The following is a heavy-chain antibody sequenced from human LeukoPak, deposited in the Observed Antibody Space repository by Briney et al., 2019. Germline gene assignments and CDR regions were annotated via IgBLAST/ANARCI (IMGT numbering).Heavy chain of an antibody. CDR2: INYSGGT. J-gene: IGHJ6*03. D-gene: IGHD3-10*01. CDR3: ARLMGYYYMDV. V-gene: IGHV4-59*08. Sequence: SETLSLTCTVSGGSISSYYWSWIRQPPGKGLEWIGHINYSGGTNYNPSLLSRLTLSVDTSKNEFSLKLSSVTAADTAVYYCARLMGYYYMDVWGKGTTVTISS. CDR1: GGSISSYY.